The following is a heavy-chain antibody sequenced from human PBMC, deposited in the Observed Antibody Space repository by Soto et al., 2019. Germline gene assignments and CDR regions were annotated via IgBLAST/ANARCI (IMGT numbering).Heavy chain of an antibody. J-gene: IGHJ6*02. D-gene: IGHD2-2*01. Sequence: ASVKVSCKASGYTFTGYYMHWVRQAPGQGLEWMGWINPNSGGTNYAQKFQGWVTMTRDTSISTVYMELSRLRSDDTAVYYCARESVPAATFDYYYYGMDVWGQGTTVTVSS. CDR2: INPNSGGT. CDR1: GYTFTGYY. V-gene: IGHV1-2*04. CDR3: ARESVPAATFDYYYYGMDV.